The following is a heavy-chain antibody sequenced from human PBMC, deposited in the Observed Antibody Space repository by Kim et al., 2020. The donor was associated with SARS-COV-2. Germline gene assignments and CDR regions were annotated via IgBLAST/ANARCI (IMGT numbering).Heavy chain of an antibody. CDR2: ISNFNGNT. CDR3: AKDTAGWGRGGGFDYFDY. V-gene: IGHV1-18*01. J-gene: IGHJ4*01. CDR1: GYTFVNYG. D-gene: IGHD3-16*01. Sequence: ASVKVSCKASGYTFVNYGISWVRQAPGQGPEWMGWISNFNGNTNYAQNFQGRVTMTTDTATRTVSMELRSLTSDDTAVYYCAKDTAGWGRGGGFDYFDYW.